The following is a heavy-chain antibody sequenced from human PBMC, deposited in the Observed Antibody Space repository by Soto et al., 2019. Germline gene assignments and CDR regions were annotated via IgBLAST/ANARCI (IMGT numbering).Heavy chain of an antibody. D-gene: IGHD5-12*01. CDR2: IYHNGST. V-gene: IGHV4-59*01. Sequence: PSETLSLTCTVSVDPITSYYWSWIRQPPGKGLEWIGYIYHNGSTNYNPSLKSRVTMSVDTSKNQYSLKLSSVTAADTAVYYCARRGYDHVTDYWGLGTLVTVSS. J-gene: IGHJ4*02. CDR3: ARRGYDHVTDY. CDR1: VDPITSYY.